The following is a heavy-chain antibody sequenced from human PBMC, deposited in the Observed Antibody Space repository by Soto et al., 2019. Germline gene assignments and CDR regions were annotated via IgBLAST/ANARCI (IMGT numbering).Heavy chain of an antibody. CDR1: GFTFISYA. D-gene: IGHD2-2*01. CDR2: ISGSGGST. V-gene: IGHV3-23*01. CDR3: AKEGGCSSTSCTAYNWFDP. Sequence: WGSLRLACAASGFTFISYAIILFRHSPFKWLEWVSAISGSGGSTYYADSVKGRFTISRDNSKNTLYLQMNSLRAEDTAVYYCAKEGGCSSTSCTAYNWFDPWGQGTLVTVSS. J-gene: IGHJ5*02.